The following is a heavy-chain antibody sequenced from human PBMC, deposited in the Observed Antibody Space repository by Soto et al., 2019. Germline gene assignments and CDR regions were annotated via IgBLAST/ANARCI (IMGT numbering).Heavy chain of an antibody. J-gene: IGHJ6*03. CDR2: IIPILGIA. CDR3: AREGKYSGYDKDYYYYYYYMDV. V-gene: IGHV1-69*02. D-gene: IGHD5-12*01. CDR1: GGTFSSYT. Sequence: GASVKVSCKASGGTFSSYTISWVRQAPGQGLEWMGRIIPILGIANYAQKFQGRVTITADKSTSTAYMELSSLRSEDTAVYYCAREGKYSGYDKDYYYYYYYMDVWGKGTTVTVSS.